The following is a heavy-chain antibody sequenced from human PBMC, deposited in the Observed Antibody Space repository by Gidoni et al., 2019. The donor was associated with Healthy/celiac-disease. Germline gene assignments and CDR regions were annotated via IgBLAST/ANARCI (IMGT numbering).Heavy chain of an antibody. CDR3: AKDRYSSSWYELGAFDI. Sequence: EVQLVESGGGLVQPGRSLRLSCAASGFTFDDYAMHWVRQAPGKGLEWVSGISWNSGSIGYADSVKGRFTISRDNAKNSLYLQMNSLRAEDTALYYCAKDRYSSSWYELGAFDIWGQGTMVTVSS. CDR1: GFTFDDYA. D-gene: IGHD6-13*01. J-gene: IGHJ3*02. CDR2: ISWNSGSI. V-gene: IGHV3-9*01.